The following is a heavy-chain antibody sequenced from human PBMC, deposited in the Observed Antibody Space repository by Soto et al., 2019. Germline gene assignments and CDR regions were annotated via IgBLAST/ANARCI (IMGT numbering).Heavy chain of an antibody. CDR1: GFTFNNYA. CDR2: ITGSGSDT. V-gene: IGHV3-23*01. D-gene: IGHD3-10*01. J-gene: IGHJ4*02. CDR3: AKLGSINWSPHYYFDY. Sequence: GGSLRLSCAASGFTFNNYAMGWVRQAPGKGLEWVSAITGSGSDTYYIDSVKGRFTISRDNSKNTLYLQMNSLRAEDTAVFYCAKLGSINWSPHYYFDYWGQGTLLTVSS.